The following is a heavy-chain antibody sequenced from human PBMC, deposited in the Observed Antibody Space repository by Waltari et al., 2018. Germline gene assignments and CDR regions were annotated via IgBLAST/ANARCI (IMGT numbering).Heavy chain of an antibody. CDR2: MNQDGNER. J-gene: IGHJ4*02. Sequence: EVDLVGSGGGLVQPGGSLTLSCAAVRFTFLSYCMPWVRQAPGGGLEWVANMNQDGNERNYVDSVKGRFTISRDNAKNSLYLQMNSLRAEDTALYYCVRGQNADYWGQGALVTVSS. CDR1: RFTFLSYC. CDR3: VRGQNADY. V-gene: IGHV3-7*01.